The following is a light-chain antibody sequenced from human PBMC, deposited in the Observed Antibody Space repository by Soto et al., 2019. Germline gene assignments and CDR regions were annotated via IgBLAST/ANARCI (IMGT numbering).Light chain of an antibody. CDR2: KAS. J-gene: IGKJ2*01. CDR3: QQYNSYPFT. Sequence: DIQMTQSPSTLSASVGDRVAVTCRASQTISSWLAWYQQKPGKAPNLLIYKASSLQSWVPSRFSGSGSGTEFTLTLSSLQPDDFATYYCQQYNSYPFTFGQGTKLEIK. CDR1: QTISSW. V-gene: IGKV1-5*03.